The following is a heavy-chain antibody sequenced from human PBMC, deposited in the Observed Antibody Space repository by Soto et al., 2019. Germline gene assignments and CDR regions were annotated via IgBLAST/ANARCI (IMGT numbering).Heavy chain of an antibody. CDR1: GFTFRSYS. V-gene: IGHV3-21*01. J-gene: IGHJ4*02. Sequence: VQLGESGGGLVKPGGSLRLSCAASGFTFRSYSMNWVRQAPGKGLEWVSSISSSSSYIYYADSVKGRFTISRDNAKNSLYLQMNSLRAEDTAVYYCARISIAAAGTGYWGQGTLGTVSS. D-gene: IGHD6-13*01. CDR2: ISSSSSYI. CDR3: ARISIAAAGTGY.